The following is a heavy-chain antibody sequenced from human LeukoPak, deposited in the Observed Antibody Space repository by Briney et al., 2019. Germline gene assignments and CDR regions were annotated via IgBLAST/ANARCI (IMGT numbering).Heavy chain of an antibody. Sequence: PSETLSLTCTVSGGSISSYYWSWIRQPPGKGLEWIGYIYYSGSTNYNPSLKSRVTISVDTSKNLFSLKLSSVTAADTAVYYCARVGDYGDYYYYGMDVWGQGTTVTVSS. V-gene: IGHV4-59*01. CDR1: GGSISSYY. CDR3: ARVGDYGDYYYYGMDV. D-gene: IGHD4-17*01. J-gene: IGHJ6*02. CDR2: IYYSGST.